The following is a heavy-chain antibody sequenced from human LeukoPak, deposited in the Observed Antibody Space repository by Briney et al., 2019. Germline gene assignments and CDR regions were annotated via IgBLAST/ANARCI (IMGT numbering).Heavy chain of an antibody. Sequence: QPGGSLSLSCAASGFTFSSYWMSWVRQAPGKGLEWVANIKQDGSEKYYVDSVKGRFTISRDNAKNSLYLQMNSLRAEDTAVYYCARDTSQYSGSYQYWGQGTLVTVSS. CDR3: ARDTSQYSGSYQY. D-gene: IGHD1-26*01. V-gene: IGHV3-7*01. J-gene: IGHJ4*02. CDR2: IKQDGSEK. CDR1: GFTFSSYW.